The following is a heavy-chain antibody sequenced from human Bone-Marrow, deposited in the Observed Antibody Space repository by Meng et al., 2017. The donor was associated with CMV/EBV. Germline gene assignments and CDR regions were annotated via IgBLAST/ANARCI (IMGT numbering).Heavy chain of an antibody. CDR2: ISSSSSYI. V-gene: IGHV3-21*05. CDR1: GFTFSSYE. CDR3: ARSAKSGYPLIIDFDY. D-gene: IGHD3-3*01. Sequence: GESLKISCAASGFTFSSYEMNWVRQAPGKGLEWVSYISSSSSYIYYADSVKGRFTISRDNAKNSLYLQMNSLRAEDTAVYYCARSAKSGYPLIIDFDYWGQGTLVTVSS. J-gene: IGHJ4*02.